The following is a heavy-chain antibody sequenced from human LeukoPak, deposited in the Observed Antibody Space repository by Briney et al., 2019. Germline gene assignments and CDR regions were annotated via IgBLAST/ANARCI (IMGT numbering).Heavy chain of an antibody. J-gene: IGHJ4*02. CDR3: ARLSRHPYYFEF. Sequence: CESLSLTCTVSGDSISSYYWSWIRQPPGKGLEWIGYIHYSGRGTTTYNPSLKSRVTISVDTSKIQFSLKLSSVTAADTAVYYCARLSRHPYYFEFWGQGTLVTVP. V-gene: IGHV4-59*01. CDR2: IHYSGRGTT. CDR1: GDSISSYY.